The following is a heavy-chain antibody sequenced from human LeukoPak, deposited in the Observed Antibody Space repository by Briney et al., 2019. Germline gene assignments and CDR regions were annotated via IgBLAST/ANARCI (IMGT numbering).Heavy chain of an antibody. V-gene: IGHV1-18*01. CDR1: GYTFINYG. Sequence: GASVKVSCKASGYTFINYGISWVRQAPGQGLEWMGWIGPYNGNTNYAQKVQGRVTMTTDTSTSTAYMELRSLRSDDTAVYYCARVPRSYYYYYYMDVWGKGTTVTVSS. CDR2: IGPYNGNT. J-gene: IGHJ6*03. CDR3: ARVPRSYYYYYYMDV.